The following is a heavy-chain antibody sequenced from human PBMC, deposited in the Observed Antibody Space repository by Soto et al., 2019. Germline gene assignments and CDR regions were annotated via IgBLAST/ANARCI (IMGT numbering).Heavy chain of an antibody. CDR2: MNPNSGNT. CDR1: GHTFISYD. D-gene: IGHD2-8*01. Sequence: ASVKVSCKASGHTFISYDINWVRQATGQGLEWMGWMNPNSGNTGYAQKFQGRVTMTRNTSISTAYMELSSLRSEDTAVYYCAKDQERRLMVYAIHYYYGMDVWGQGTTVTVSS. J-gene: IGHJ6*02. V-gene: IGHV1-8*01. CDR3: AKDQERRLMVYAIHYYYGMDV.